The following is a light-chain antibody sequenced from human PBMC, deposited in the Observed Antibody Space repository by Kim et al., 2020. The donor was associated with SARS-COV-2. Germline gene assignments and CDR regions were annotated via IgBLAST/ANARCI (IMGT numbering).Light chain of an antibody. J-gene: IGLJ3*02. V-gene: IGLV2-14*03. CDR2: DVT. CDR1: SDDVGGYDY. CDR3: SSFTDSNTWV. Sequence: GQSIILSCTGTSDDVGGYDYVAWYQQHPGKAPILIIYDVTSRPTGVSNRFSGSKSGNTASLTISGLQPDDECDYYCSSFTDSNTWVFGGGTQLTVL.